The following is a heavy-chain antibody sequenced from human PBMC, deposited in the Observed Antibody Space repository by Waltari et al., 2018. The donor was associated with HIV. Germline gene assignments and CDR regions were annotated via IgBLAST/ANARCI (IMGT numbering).Heavy chain of an antibody. CDR2: IRYDGSNK. CDR1: GFTFSSYG. CDR3: AKNFDRGYAFDI. Sequence: QVQLVESGGGVVQPGGPLRLSCAASGFTFSSYGMHWVRQAPGKGLAWVAFIRYDGSNKYYSDSVKGRFTISRKNSNNTLYLQMNILRAEDTAVYYCAKNFDRGYAFDIWGQGTMVTVSS. V-gene: IGHV3-30*02. D-gene: IGHD3-9*01. J-gene: IGHJ3*02.